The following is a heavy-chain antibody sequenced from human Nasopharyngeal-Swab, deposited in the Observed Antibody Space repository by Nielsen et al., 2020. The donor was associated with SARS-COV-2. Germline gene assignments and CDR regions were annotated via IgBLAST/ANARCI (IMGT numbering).Heavy chain of an antibody. CDR1: VFSLSTSAMR. Sequence: SGPTLVKPTQTLTLTCTFSVFSLSTSAMRVSWIRQPPGKALEWLARIDWDDDKFYSTSLKTRLTISKDTSKNRVVLTMTNMDPVDTATYYCARVDVDTSMTHWGQGTLVTVSS. D-gene: IGHD5-18*01. CDR2: IDWDDDK. J-gene: IGHJ4*02. V-gene: IGHV2-70*04. CDR3: ARVDVDTSMTH.